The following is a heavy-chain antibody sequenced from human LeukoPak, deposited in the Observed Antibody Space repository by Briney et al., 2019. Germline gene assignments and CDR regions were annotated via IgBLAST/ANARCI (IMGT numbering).Heavy chain of an antibody. CDR3: ARDFGYF. Sequence: TGGSLRLSCAASGFTFSNYKMNWVRQAPGKGLEWVSYISSSGSIIYYSDSVKARFTISRDNANNSLYLQMNSLRAEDTAVYYCARDFGYFWGQGTLVTVSS. J-gene: IGHJ4*02. CDR1: GFTFSNYK. CDR2: ISSSGSII. D-gene: IGHD3-10*01. V-gene: IGHV3-48*03.